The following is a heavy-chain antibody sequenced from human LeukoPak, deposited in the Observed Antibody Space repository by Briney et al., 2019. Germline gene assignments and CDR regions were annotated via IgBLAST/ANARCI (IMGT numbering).Heavy chain of an antibody. D-gene: IGHD1-20*01. V-gene: IGHV4-61*08. CDR1: GGSISSGDYY. J-gene: IGHJ4*02. CDR3: ARGDPGITGTTYFDY. Sequence: SETLSLTCTVSGGSISSGDYYWSWIRQPPGKGLEWIGYIYYSGSTNYNPSLKSRVTISVDTSKNQFSLKLSSVTAADTAVYYCARGDPGITGTTYFDYWGQGTLVTVSS. CDR2: IYYSGST.